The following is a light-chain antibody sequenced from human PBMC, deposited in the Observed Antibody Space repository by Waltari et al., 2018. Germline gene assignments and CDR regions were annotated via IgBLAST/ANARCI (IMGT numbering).Light chain of an antibody. Sequence: EIVLTQSPGTLSLSPGERATLSFRASQSVSRWLAWYQQKPGQPPRLLIYGASSRATGIPDRFSGSGSGTDFSLTISRLEPEDSAVYYCQKYGTLPATFGQGTKVEVK. CDR2: GAS. J-gene: IGKJ1*01. CDR3: QKYGTLPAT. V-gene: IGKV3-20*01. CDR1: QSVSRW.